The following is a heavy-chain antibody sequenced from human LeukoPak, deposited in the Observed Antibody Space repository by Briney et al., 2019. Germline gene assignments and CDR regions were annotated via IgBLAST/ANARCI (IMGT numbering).Heavy chain of an antibody. Sequence: GGSLRLSCAASGFIFSSYGMHWVRQAPGMGLEWVAFIRYDGSNKYYADSVKGRFTISRDNSKNTLYLQMNSLRAEDTAVYYCAKDGERWLQISWWFDPWGQGTLVTVSS. CDR2: IRYDGSNK. D-gene: IGHD5-24*01. CDR3: AKDGERWLQISWWFDP. J-gene: IGHJ5*02. V-gene: IGHV3-30*02. CDR1: GFIFSSYG.